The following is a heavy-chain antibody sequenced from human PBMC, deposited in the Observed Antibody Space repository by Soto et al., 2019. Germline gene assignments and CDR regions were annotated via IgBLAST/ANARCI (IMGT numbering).Heavy chain of an antibody. CDR1: GYAFTTYG. J-gene: IGHJ4*02. Sequence: QVHLVQSGAEVKKPGASVKVSCKGSGYAFTTYGITWVRQAPGQGLEWMGWISAHNGNTNYAQKLQGRVTVTRDTTTSTAYMELRSLRSDATAVYYCARGRYGDYWGQGALGTVSS. V-gene: IGHV1-18*01. CDR3: ARGRYGDY. D-gene: IGHD1-1*01. CDR2: ISAHNGNT.